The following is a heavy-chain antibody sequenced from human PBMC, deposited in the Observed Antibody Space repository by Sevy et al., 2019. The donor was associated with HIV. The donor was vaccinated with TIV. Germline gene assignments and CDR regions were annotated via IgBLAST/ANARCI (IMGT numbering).Heavy chain of an antibody. V-gene: IGHV3-48*02. CDR1: GFTFSSYS. D-gene: IGHD2-15*01. CDR3: ASDLVVVAAFDDAFDI. Sequence: GGSLRLSCAASGFTFSSYSMNWVRQAPGKWLEWVSYISSSSSTIYYADSVKGRFTISRDNAKNSLYLQMNSLRDEDTAVYYCASDLVVVAAFDDAFDIWGQGTMVTV. J-gene: IGHJ3*02. CDR2: ISSSSSTI.